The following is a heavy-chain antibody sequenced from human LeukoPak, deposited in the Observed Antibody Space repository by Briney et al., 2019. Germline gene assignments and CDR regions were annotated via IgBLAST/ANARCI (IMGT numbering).Heavy chain of an antibody. CDR3: ARERSGSLDY. D-gene: IGHD1-26*01. J-gene: IGHJ4*02. V-gene: IGHV3-66*01. CDR2: IYSGGST. CDR1: GFTVSSNY. Sequence: PGGSLRLSCAAAGFTVSSNYMSWVRQAPGKGREWDSVIYSGGSTYYADSVKGRFTISRDNSKNTLYLQMNSLRAEDTAVYYCARERSGSLDYWGQGTLVTVSS.